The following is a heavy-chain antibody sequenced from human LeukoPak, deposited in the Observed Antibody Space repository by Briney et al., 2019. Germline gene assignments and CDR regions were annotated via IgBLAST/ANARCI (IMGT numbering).Heavy chain of an antibody. CDR3: AKDLYDSSGPPDAFDI. J-gene: IGHJ3*02. CDR2: IYSGGST. Sequence: GGSLRLSCAASGFTVSSNYMSWVRQAPGKGLEWVSVIYSGGSTYYADSVKGRFTISRDNSKNTLYLQMNSLRAEGTAVYYCAKDLYDSSGPPDAFDIWGQGTMVTVSS. V-gene: IGHV3-53*01. D-gene: IGHD3-22*01. CDR1: GFTVSSNY.